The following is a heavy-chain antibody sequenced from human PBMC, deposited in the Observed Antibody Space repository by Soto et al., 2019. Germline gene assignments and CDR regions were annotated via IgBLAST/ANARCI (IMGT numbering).Heavy chain of an antibody. D-gene: IGHD3-9*01. CDR3: ARQIFAADY. J-gene: IGHJ4*02. CDR2: INPMFNST. CDR1: GGTFDHAA. V-gene: IGHV1-69*01. Sequence: QVQLVQSGAEVKKPGSSVKVSCEAPGGTFDHAAITWVRQAPGQGLEWMGGINPMFNSTHYAQKFQGRVTITADAETSTAFMELRRLRSDDTAVYYCARQIFAADYWGKGTLLIVSS.